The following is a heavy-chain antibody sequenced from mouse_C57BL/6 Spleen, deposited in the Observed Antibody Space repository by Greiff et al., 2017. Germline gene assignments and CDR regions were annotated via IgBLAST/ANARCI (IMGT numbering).Heavy chain of an antibody. CDR1: GFSLSTFGMG. D-gene: IGHD1-1*01. V-gene: IGHV8-8*01. CDR3: ARKNGSSSTFYYFYY. CDR2: TWWDDDK. J-gene: IGHJ2*01. Sequence: QVTLKESGPGILQPSQTLSLTCSFSGFSLSTFGMGVGWIRQPSGKGLEWLAHTWWDDDKYYNPALKSRLTISKDTSKNQVFLKLANVDTADTATYYGARKNGSSSTFYYFYYWGQGTTLTVSS.